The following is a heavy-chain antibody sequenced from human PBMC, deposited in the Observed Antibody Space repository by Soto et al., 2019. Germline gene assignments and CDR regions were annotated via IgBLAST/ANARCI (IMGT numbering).Heavy chain of an antibody. CDR3: AKDRRADWESYYYYAMDV. CDR1: GGTFSSFT. V-gene: IGHV1-69*01. CDR2: IIPIYGTA. Sequence: QVQLVQSGAEVKKPGSSVKVSCKASGGTFSSFTISWVRQAPGQGLEWMGGIIPIYGTANYAQKFQGRVTSTAEASTRTAYMELSSLRSEDTAVYYCAKDRRADWESYYYYAMDVWGQGTTVTVSS. J-gene: IGHJ6*02. D-gene: IGHD1-26*01.